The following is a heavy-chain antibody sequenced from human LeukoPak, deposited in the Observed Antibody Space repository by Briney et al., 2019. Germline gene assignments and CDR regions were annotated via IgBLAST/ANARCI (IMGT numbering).Heavy chain of an antibody. Sequence: PGGSLRLSCAASGFTFSTFTMTWARQAPGEGLEWVSAINGNSGSTHYADSVEGRFTISRDNSKNTLYLQMNSLRAEDTAVYYCAKGGIPVAGTLRHDYWGQGTLVTVSS. CDR3: AKGGIPVAGTLRHDY. D-gene: IGHD6-19*01. J-gene: IGHJ4*02. CDR2: INGNSGST. V-gene: IGHV3-23*01. CDR1: GFTFSTFT.